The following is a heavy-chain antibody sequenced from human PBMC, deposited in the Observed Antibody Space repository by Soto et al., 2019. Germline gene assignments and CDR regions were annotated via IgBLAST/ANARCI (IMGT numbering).Heavy chain of an antibody. Sequence: QVQLQESGPGLVKASQTLSLTCTVSGGSIKSNDYYWNWIRQHPEKGLEWIGSIYSSGSTYYNPSLKSRLNLSVDTSKIHSPLRLTAVPAADTAVYSRARAIRSSLLMGPTTDTFDILGQGTLVNVAS. D-gene: IGHD1-1*01. CDR1: GGSIKSNDYY. V-gene: IGHV4-31*03. CDR2: IYSSGST. CDR3: ARAIRSSLLMGPTTDTFDI. J-gene: IGHJ3*02.